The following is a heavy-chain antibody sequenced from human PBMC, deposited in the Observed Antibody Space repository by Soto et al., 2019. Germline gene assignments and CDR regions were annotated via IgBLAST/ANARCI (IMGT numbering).Heavy chain of an antibody. V-gene: IGHV3-48*03. Sequence: GGSLRLSCAASGFTFSSYEMNWVRQAPGKGLEWVSYISSSGSTIYYADSVKGRFTISRDNAKNSLYLQMNSLRAGDTAVYYCARSYDFWSPAYGMDVWGQGTTVTVSS. CDR1: GFTFSSYE. CDR2: ISSSGSTI. J-gene: IGHJ6*02. D-gene: IGHD3-3*01. CDR3: ARSYDFWSPAYGMDV.